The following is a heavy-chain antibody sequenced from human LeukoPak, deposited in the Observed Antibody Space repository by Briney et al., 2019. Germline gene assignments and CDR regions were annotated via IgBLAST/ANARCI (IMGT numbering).Heavy chain of an antibody. CDR1: GLTFRNYG. CDR2: ISYDGSNK. D-gene: IGHD3-3*01. Sequence: GKSLRLSCAASGLTFRNYGMHWVRQAPGKGLEWVAVISYDGSNKYYADSVKGRFTISRDNSKNTLYLQMNSLRAEDTAVYYCARERLTIFGVASDAFDIWGQGTMVTVSS. V-gene: IGHV3-30*19. J-gene: IGHJ3*02. CDR3: ARERLTIFGVASDAFDI.